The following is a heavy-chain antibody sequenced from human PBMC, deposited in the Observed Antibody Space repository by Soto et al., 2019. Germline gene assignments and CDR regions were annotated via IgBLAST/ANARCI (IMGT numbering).Heavy chain of an antibody. CDR2: ISYDGSNK. D-gene: IGHD2-2*01. V-gene: IGHV3-30-3*01. J-gene: IGHJ6*02. Sequence: GGSLRLSCAASGFTFSSYAMHWVRQAPGKGLEWVAVISYDGSNKYYADSVKGRFTISRDNSKNTLYLQMNSLRAEDTAVYYGAKADCSSTSCYGGYYYYGMDVWGQGTTVTVSS. CDR1: GFTFSSYA. CDR3: AKADCSSTSCYGGYYYYGMDV.